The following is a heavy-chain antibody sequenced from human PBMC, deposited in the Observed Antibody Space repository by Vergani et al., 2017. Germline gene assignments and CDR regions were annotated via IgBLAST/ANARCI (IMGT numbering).Heavy chain of an antibody. D-gene: IGHD6-13*01. CDR1: GGTFSSYA. V-gene: IGHV1-8*02. Sequence: QVQLVQSGAEVKKPGSSVKVSCKASGGTFSSYAINWVRQATGQGLEWMGWMNPNSGNTGYAQKFQGRVTMTRNTSISTAYMELSSLRSEDTAVYYCATESRNSSSWWDWGQGTLVTVSS. CDR3: ATESRNSSSWWD. CDR2: MNPNSGNT. J-gene: IGHJ4*02.